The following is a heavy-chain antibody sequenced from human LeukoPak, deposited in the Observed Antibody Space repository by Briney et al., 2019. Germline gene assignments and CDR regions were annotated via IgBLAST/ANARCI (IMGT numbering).Heavy chain of an antibody. V-gene: IGHV1-2*02. CDR3: ARDYGSNIVVVPAAFNWFDP. Sequence: ASVKVSCKASGYTFTGYYMHWVRQAPGQGLEWMGWINPNSGGTNYAQKFQGRVTMTRDTSISTAYMELSRLRSDDTAVYYCARDYGSNIVVVPAAFNWFDPWGQGTLVTVSS. CDR1: GYTFTGYY. J-gene: IGHJ5*02. D-gene: IGHD2-2*01. CDR2: INPNSGGT.